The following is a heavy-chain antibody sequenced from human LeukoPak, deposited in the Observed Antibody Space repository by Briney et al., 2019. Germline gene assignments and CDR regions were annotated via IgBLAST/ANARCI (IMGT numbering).Heavy chain of an antibody. J-gene: IGHJ4*02. D-gene: IGHD6-13*01. CDR2: IIPIFGTA. CDR3: ARGGYSSPPFDY. Sequence: SVKVSCKASGGTFSSYAISWVRQAPGQGLEWMGGIIPIFGTANYAQKFQGRVTITTDESTSTAYMELSSLRSEDTAVYYCARGGYSSPPFDYWGQRTLVTVSS. CDR1: GGTFSSYA. V-gene: IGHV1-69*05.